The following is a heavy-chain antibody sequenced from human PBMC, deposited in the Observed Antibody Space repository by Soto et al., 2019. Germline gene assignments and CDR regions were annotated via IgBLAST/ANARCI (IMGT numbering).Heavy chain of an antibody. Sequence: EVQLVESGGGLVKPGGSLRLSCAASGFTFSSYSMNWVRQAPGKGLEWVSAISSSGSYIYYADSVKGRFTRSRDNGKNSLYLKMNSLRAEETAVDYCARGPVYYGSSGYYGNWGQGTLVTVSS. CDR2: ISSSGSYI. D-gene: IGHD3-22*01. CDR1: GFTFSSYS. CDR3: ARGPVYYGSSGYYGN. J-gene: IGHJ4*02. V-gene: IGHV3-21*01.